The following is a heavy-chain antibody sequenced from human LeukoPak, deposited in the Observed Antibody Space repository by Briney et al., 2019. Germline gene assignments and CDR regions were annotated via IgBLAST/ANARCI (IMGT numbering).Heavy chain of an antibody. CDR2: INHSGST. V-gene: IGHV4-34*01. J-gene: IGHJ5*02. Sequence: PSETLSLTCAVCGGSFSGYYWSWIRQPPGKGLEWIGEINHSGSTNYNPSLKSRVTISVDTSKNQFSLKLSSVTAADTAVYYCARDRLIRAYNWFDPWGQGTLVTVFS. CDR3: ARDRLIRAYNWFDP. D-gene: IGHD3-10*01. CDR1: GGSFSGYY.